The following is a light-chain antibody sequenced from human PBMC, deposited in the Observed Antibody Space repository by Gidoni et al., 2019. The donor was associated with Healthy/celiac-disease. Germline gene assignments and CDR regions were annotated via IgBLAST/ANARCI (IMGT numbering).Light chain of an antibody. V-gene: IGKV3-11*01. J-gene: IGKJ4*01. CDR1: QSVSSY. Sequence: EIVLTQSPATLSLSPGERATLACRASQSVSSYLAWYQQKPVQAPRPLIYDASNRATGIPARFSGSGSGTDFTLTISCLEPEDFAVYYCQQRSNWPLTFGGGTKVEIK. CDR3: QQRSNWPLT. CDR2: DAS.